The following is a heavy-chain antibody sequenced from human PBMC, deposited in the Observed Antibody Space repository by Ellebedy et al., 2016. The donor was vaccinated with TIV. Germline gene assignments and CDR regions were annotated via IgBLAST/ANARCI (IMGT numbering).Heavy chain of an antibody. Sequence: GGSLRLXXAASGFTFDDYAMHWVRQAPGKGLEWVSGISWNSGSIGYADSVKGRFTISRDNSKNTLYLQMNSLRAEDTAVYYCAKGTYYDILTGPWPGQGDDWYFDLWGRGTLVTVSS. V-gene: IGHV3-9*01. D-gene: IGHD3-9*01. J-gene: IGHJ2*01. CDR1: GFTFDDYA. CDR2: ISWNSGSI. CDR3: AKGTYYDILTGPWPGQGDDWYFDL.